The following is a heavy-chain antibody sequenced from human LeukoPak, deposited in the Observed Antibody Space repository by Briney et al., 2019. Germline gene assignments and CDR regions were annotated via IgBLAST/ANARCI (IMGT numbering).Heavy chain of an antibody. J-gene: IGHJ4*02. V-gene: IGHV7-4-1*02. D-gene: IGHD4-17*01. Sequence: WIGCINTNTGNPTYAQGFTGRFVFSLDTSVSTAYLQISSLKAEDTAVYYCATTVTTDFDYWGQGTLVTVSS. CDR3: ATTVTTDFDY. CDR2: INTNTGNP.